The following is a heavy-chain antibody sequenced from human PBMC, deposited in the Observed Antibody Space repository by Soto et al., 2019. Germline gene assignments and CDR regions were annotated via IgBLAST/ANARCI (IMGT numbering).Heavy chain of an antibody. D-gene: IGHD2-15*01. Sequence: SETLSLTCTVSGGSISSGDYYWSWIRQPPGKGLEWIGYIYYSGSTYYNPSLKSRVTISVDTSKNQFSLKLSSVTAADTAVYYCARDEIGCSGGSCYLQFYYYGMDVWGQGTTVTVSS. V-gene: IGHV4-30-4*01. J-gene: IGHJ6*02. CDR1: GGSISSGDYY. CDR2: IYYSGST. CDR3: ARDEIGCSGGSCYLQFYYYGMDV.